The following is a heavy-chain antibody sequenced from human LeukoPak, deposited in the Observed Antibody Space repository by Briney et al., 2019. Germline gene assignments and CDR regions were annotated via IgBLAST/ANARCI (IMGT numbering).Heavy chain of an antibody. J-gene: IGHJ4*02. D-gene: IGHD3-16*02. Sequence: GGSLRLSCAASGFSFSTYAMSWVRQAPGKGLEWVSGVNGNGGGTSYADSVKGRFTIFRDNSKNTVYLQMNSLRVEDTAVYYCAKSLYGGCDYWGQGTVVTVSS. CDR2: VNGNGGGT. CDR3: AKSLYGGCDY. CDR1: GFSFSTYA. V-gene: IGHV3-23*01.